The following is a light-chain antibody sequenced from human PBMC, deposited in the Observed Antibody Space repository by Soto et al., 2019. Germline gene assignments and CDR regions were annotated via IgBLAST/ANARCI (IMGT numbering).Light chain of an antibody. CDR2: RAS. CDR1: QTISSSF. Sequence: EIVLTQSPGTLSLSPGERATLSCRASQTISSSFLAWYQQKPGQAPRLLIYRASRRAPGIPDRFSGSGSWTDFTLTISRLEPEDFAVYYCHQCGSSPLDTFGHGTKVEIK. J-gene: IGKJ3*01. CDR3: HQCGSSPLDT. V-gene: IGKV3-20*01.